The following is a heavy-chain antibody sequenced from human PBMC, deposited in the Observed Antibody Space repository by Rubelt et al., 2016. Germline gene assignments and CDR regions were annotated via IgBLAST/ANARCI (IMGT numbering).Heavy chain of an antibody. V-gene: IGHV4-34*01. CDR1: GGSFSGYS. Sequence: QVQLQQWGAGLLKPSETLSLTCAVYGGSFSGYSWTWIRQPPGKGLEWIGEFSHDGSTNYNPSLKSRVPISVDTSKSQFSLKLTSVTAADTAVYYCARAPMMAWFDPWGQGALVTVSS. D-gene: IGHD3-22*01. CDR2: FSHDGST. J-gene: IGHJ5*02. CDR3: ARAPMMAWFDP.